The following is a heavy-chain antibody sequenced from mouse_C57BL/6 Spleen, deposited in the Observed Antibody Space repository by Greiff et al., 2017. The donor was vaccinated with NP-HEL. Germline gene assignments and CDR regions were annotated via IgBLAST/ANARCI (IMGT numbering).Heavy chain of an antibody. Sequence: QVQLQQSGAELVRPGASVTLSCKASGYTFTDYEMHWVKQTPVHGLEWIGAIVPETGGTAYNQKFKGKAILTADKSSSTAYMELRSLTSEDSAVYYCTAIYYYGSSFPYWGPGTTLTVSS. V-gene: IGHV1-15*01. D-gene: IGHD1-1*01. CDR2: IVPETGGT. CDR3: TAIYYYGSSFPY. J-gene: IGHJ2*01. CDR1: GYTFTDYE.